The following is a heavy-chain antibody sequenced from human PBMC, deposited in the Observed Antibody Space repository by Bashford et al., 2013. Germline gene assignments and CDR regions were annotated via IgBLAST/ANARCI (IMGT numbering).Heavy chain of an antibody. J-gene: IGHJ5*02. CDR2: IYSSGVT. CDR1: GASISSHA. V-gene: IGHV4-4*07. CDR3: AREVLVRGGLKWFDP. Sequence: SETLSLTCSVSGASISSHAWSWIRQSAERGLEWIGRIYSSGVTDYNPSLEGRVTVSEDTSRNQLYLNMTSVTAADTAMYYCAREVLVRGGLKWFDPWGQGTLVTVSS. D-gene: IGHD3-10*01.